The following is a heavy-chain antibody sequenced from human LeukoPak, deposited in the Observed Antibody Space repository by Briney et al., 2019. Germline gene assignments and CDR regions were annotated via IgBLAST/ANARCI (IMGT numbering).Heavy chain of an antibody. Sequence: PGRSLRLSCAVSGFTFDDYAMHWVRQVPGKGLEWVSGINWNSDSIGYADSVKGRFTASRDNAKNSLYLQMNSLRAEDTALYYCAKDSNVFGSGNYYNAFDYWGQGTLVTVSS. J-gene: IGHJ4*02. CDR1: GFTFDDYA. CDR3: AKDSNVFGSGNYYNAFDY. V-gene: IGHV3-9*01. D-gene: IGHD3-10*01. CDR2: INWNSDSI.